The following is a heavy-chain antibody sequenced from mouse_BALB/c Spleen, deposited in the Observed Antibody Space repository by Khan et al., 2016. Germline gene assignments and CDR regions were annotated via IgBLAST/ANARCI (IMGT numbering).Heavy chain of an antibody. CDR3: ARTPNDYAVWFAY. V-gene: IGHV14-3*02. CDR2: IDPANGST. D-gene: IGHD2-4*01. J-gene: IGHJ3*01. Sequence: VQLQQPGAELVKPGASVKLSCTASGFNIKDTYMHWVKQRPEQGLEWIGGIDPANGSTKYDPKFQGKATLTADTSSNTAYLQLSSLTSEDTAVYYGARTPNDYAVWFAYWGQGTMLTVSA. CDR1: GFNIKDTY.